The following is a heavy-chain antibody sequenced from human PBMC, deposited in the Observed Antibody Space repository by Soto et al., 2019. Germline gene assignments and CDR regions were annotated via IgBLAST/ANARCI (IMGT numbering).Heavy chain of an antibody. J-gene: IGHJ6*02. CDR2: IDPSDSYT. CDR1: GYSFTSYW. D-gene: IGHD6-6*01. Sequence: GESLKISXKGSGYSFTSYWISWVRQMPGKGLEWMGRIDPSDSYTNYSPSFQGHVTISADKSISTAYLQWSSLKASDTAMYYCARRPSHYYGMDVWGQGTTVTVSS. CDR3: ARRPSHYYGMDV. V-gene: IGHV5-10-1*01.